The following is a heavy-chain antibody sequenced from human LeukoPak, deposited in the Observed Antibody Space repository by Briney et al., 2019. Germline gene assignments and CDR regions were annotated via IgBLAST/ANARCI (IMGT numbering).Heavy chain of an antibody. CDR1: GYTFTGHY. V-gene: IGHV1-2*02. D-gene: IGHD4-17*01. CDR2: IKPDSGAT. CDR3: ARVVRPPRGNWFDP. Sequence: AASVKVSCKASGYTFTGHYIHWVRQAPGQGLEWMGWIKPDSGATNYAQKFQGRVTMTRDTSISTAYMELSRLRSDDTAVYYCARVVRPPRGNWFDPWGQGTLVTVSS. J-gene: IGHJ5*02.